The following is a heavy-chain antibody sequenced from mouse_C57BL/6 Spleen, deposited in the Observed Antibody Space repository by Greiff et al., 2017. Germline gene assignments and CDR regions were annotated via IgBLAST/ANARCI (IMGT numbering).Heavy chain of an antibody. CDR1: GFTFSDYY. CDR2: ISNGGGST. CDR3: ARHYGYDVDWYFGV. D-gene: IGHD2-2*01. J-gene: IGHJ1*03. Sequence: EVKLMESGGGLVQPGGSLKLSCAASGFTFSDYYMYWVRQTPEKRLEWVAYISNGGGSTYYPDTVKGRFTISRDNAKNPLYLQMSRLKSEDTAMYYCARHYGYDVDWYFGVWGTRTTVTVSS. V-gene: IGHV5-12*01.